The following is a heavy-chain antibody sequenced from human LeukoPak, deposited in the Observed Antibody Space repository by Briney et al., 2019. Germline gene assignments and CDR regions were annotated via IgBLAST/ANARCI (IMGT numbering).Heavy chain of an antibody. CDR3: AKDQVSGSYPALELDS. CDR1: GFTFSSYA. Sequence: GSLRLSCATSGFTFSSYAMSWVRQAPGKGLEWVSAISGSGAGTYYADSVQGRFTISRDSSKNTLYLQMNSLRAEDTAVYYCAKDQVSGSYPALELDSWGQGTLVTVSS. CDR2: ISGSGAGT. V-gene: IGHV3-23*01. D-gene: IGHD1-26*01. J-gene: IGHJ4*02.